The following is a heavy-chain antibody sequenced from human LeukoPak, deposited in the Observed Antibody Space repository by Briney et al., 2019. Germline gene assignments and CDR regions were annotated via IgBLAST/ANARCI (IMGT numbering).Heavy chain of an antibody. CDR2: IYHSGST. J-gene: IGHJ5*02. Sequence: SETLSLTCAVSGGSISSSNWWSWVRQPPGKGLEWIGEIYHSGSTNYNPSLKSRVTISVDKSKNQFSLKLSSVTAADTAVYYCARAHRRIAVARWSDPWGQGTLVTVSS. CDR1: GGSISSSNW. CDR3: ARAHRRIAVARWSDP. V-gene: IGHV4-4*02. D-gene: IGHD6-19*01.